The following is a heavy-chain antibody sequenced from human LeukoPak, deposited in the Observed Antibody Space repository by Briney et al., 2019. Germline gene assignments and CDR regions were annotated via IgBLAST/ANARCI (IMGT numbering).Heavy chain of an antibody. D-gene: IGHD1-26*01. V-gene: IGHV3-49*03. Sequence: GRSLRLSCTASGFTFGDYAMSWFRQAPGKGLEWVGFIRSKAYGGTTEYAASVKGRFTISRDDSKSIAYLQMNSLKTEDTAVYYCTRPQLIVGATFYAFDIWGQGTMVTVSS. CDR1: GFTFGDYA. CDR3: TRPQLIVGATFYAFDI. J-gene: IGHJ3*02. CDR2: IRSKAYGGTT.